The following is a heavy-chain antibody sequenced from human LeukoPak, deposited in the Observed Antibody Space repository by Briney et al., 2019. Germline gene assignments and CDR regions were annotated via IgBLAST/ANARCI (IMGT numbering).Heavy chain of an antibody. CDR1: GFTFSSYA. V-gene: IGHV3-30*04. Sequence: GGSLRLSCAASGFTFSSYAMHWVRQAPGKGLEWVAVISYDGSNKYYADSVKGRFTISRDNSKNTLYLQMNSLRAEDTAVYYCARYSSSGWYRGVYFQHWGQGTLVTVSS. CDR3: ARYSSSGWYRGVYFQH. J-gene: IGHJ1*01. D-gene: IGHD6-19*01. CDR2: ISYDGSNK.